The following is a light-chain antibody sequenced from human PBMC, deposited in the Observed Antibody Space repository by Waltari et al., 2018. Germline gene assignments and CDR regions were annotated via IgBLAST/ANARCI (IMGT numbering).Light chain of an antibody. V-gene: IGLV2-18*02. J-gene: IGLJ2*01. CDR2: DPS. CDR1: SSEVGPYNH. CDR3: SSYTPSGTLV. Sequence: QSALTQPPSVSGPPGQSVTLPCSGTSSEVGPYNHVSGYQQPPGTAPTLIIVDPSSRPSGVPDRFSGSKSGRTASLTISGLQAEDEGDYYCSSYTPSGTLVCGGGTKLTVL.